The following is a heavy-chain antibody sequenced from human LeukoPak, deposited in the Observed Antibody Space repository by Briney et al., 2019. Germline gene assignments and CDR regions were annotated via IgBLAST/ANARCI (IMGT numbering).Heavy chain of an antibody. V-gene: IGHV3-23*01. Sequence: GGSLRLSCAASGFTFSTSAMSWVRQAPGKGLEWVSAINGGGDNTYYAESVKGRFTISRDNSKNTLCLQMNTLRAEDTAVYYCAKGAAGVNRVFDYWGQGTLVTVSS. CDR3: AKGAAGVNRVFDY. J-gene: IGHJ4*02. CDR2: INGGGDNT. CDR1: GFTFSTSA. D-gene: IGHD6-19*01.